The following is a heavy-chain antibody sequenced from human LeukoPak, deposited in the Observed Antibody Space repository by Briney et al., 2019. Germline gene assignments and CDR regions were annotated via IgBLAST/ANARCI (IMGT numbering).Heavy chain of an antibody. V-gene: IGHV1-2*06. CDR1: GYTFTGYY. Sequence: ASVKVSCKASGYTFTGYYMHWVRQAPGQGLEWMGRINPNSGGTNYAQKFQGRVTMTRDTSISTAYMELSRLRSDDTAVYYCASRDGYKDAFDIWGQGTMVTVSS. D-gene: IGHD5-24*01. CDR2: INPNSGGT. CDR3: ASRDGYKDAFDI. J-gene: IGHJ3*02.